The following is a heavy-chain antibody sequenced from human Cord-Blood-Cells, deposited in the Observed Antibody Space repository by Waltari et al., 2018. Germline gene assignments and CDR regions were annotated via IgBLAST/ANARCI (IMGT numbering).Heavy chain of an antibody. CDR2: IYYSGST. Sequence: QLQLQESGPGLVKPSETLSLPCTVSGGSISSSSYYWGWLRQPPGKGLEWIGSIYYSGSTYYNPSLKSRVTISVDTSKNQFSLKLSSVTAADTAVYYCARSYDSSGYYFLDFDYWGQGTLVTVSS. CDR3: ARSYDSSGYYFLDFDY. J-gene: IGHJ4*02. CDR1: GGSISSSSYY. D-gene: IGHD3-22*01. V-gene: IGHV4-39*01.